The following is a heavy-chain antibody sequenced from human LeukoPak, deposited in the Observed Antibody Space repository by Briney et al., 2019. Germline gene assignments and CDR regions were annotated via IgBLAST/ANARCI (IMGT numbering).Heavy chain of an antibody. CDR1: GGSISSYY. J-gene: IGHJ4*02. CDR3: ARGVVEAGLRYYFDS. V-gene: IGHV4-4*07. Sequence: SETLSLTCTVSGGSISSYYWSWIRQPAGKGLEWIGRIYSTGSTKYSPSLESRLTMSLDTSKDQFSLKLTSVTAADTAVYYCARGVVEAGLRYYFDSWGQGSLVSVSS. D-gene: IGHD6-19*01. CDR2: IYSTGST.